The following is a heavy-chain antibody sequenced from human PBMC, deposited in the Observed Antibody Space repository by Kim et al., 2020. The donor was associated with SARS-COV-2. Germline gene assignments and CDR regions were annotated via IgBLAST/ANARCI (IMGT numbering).Heavy chain of an antibody. Sequence: GSLRLSCAASGFTFSSYWMSWVRQAPGKGLEWVANIKQDGSEKYYVDSVKGRFTISRDNAKNSLYLQMNSLRAEDTAVYYCASGYVGALRGYYYYYGMDVWGQGTTVTVSS. CDR1: GFTFSSYW. V-gene: IGHV3-7*03. J-gene: IGHJ6*02. CDR3: ASGYVGALRGYYYYYGMDV. CDR2: IKQDGSEK. D-gene: IGHD1-26*01.